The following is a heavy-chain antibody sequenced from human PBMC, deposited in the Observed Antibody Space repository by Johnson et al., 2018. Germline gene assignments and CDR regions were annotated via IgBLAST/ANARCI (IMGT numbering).Heavy chain of an antibody. Sequence: VQLVQSGGGLVQPGGSLRLSCAASGFTFSSYAMSWVRQAPGKGLEWVSAISGSGGSTYYADSVKGRFTISRDNSKNTRYLQMNSLRAEDTAVYYCAGDVPGIAARFKRSCYYYRDVWGKGTTVTVSS. V-gene: IGHV3-23*04. CDR1: GFTFSSYA. D-gene: IGHD6-6*01. J-gene: IGHJ6*03. CDR3: AGDVPGIAARFKRSCYYYRDV. CDR2: ISGSGGST.